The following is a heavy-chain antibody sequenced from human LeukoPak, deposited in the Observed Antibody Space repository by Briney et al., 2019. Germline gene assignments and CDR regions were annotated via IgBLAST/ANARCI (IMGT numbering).Heavy chain of an antibody. J-gene: IGHJ4*02. CDR3: ARLDPVADDDY. CDR1: GGSISSSRYS. Sequence: SETLPLTCTVSGGSISSSRYSWGWIRQPPGKGLEWIANIHYSGTTYSNPSLRSRVTISVDTSKNQFSLKVSSVTAADTAVYYCARLDPVADDDYWGQGTLVTVSS. D-gene: IGHD2-15*01. CDR2: IHYSGTT. V-gene: IGHV4-39*01.